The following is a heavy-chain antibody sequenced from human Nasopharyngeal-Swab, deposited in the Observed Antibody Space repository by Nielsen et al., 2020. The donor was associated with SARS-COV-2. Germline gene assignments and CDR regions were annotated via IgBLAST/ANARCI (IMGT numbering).Heavy chain of an antibody. D-gene: IGHD4-17*01. CDR3: ARARGAYGDYYYYYYTDV. V-gene: IGHV6-1*01. CDR1: GVCDFSSSAA. J-gene: IGHJ6*03. Sequence: HSLSCGLSGVCDFSSSAAWNWFRQSPSRGLEWLGRTYYRSKWYNDYAVSVKSRITINPDTSKNQFSLHLNSVTPEDTAVYYCARARGAYGDYYYYYYTDVWGKGTTVTVSS. CDR2: TYYRSKWYN.